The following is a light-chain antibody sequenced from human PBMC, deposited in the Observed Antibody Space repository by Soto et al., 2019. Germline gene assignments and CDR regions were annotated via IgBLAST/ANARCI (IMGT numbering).Light chain of an antibody. V-gene: IGLV1-47*01. J-gene: IGLJ3*02. CDR1: SSNIGRNY. Sequence: QSVLSQPPSASGTPGQRVTISCSGSSSNIGRNYVYWYQQVPGTAPKLLIFRNNQRPSGVPDRFSGSKSGTSASLAISGLRSEDEADYFCAAWDYSLSGYWVFGGGTKLT. CDR2: RNN. CDR3: AAWDYSLSGYWV.